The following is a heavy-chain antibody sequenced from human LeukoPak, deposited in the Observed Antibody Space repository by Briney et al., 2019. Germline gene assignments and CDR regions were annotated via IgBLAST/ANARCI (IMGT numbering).Heavy chain of an antibody. CDR2: IYHNGNI. Sequence: SETLSLTCAVSGSSISRGHYWGWIRQPPGKGLEWIGSIYHNGNIYYNTALKSRVSIAVDTSKNQFFLSLRSVTAADTAVYYCVRRADPDRRGYFPHYFDAWGQGTLVTVSS. CDR1: GSSISRGHY. V-gene: IGHV4-38-2*01. D-gene: IGHD3-22*01. J-gene: IGHJ4*02. CDR3: VRRADPDRRGYFPHYFDA.